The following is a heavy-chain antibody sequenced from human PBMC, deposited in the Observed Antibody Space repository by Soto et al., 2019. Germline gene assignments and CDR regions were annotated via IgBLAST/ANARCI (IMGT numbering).Heavy chain of an antibody. CDR2: INNDESST. V-gene: IGHV3-74*01. D-gene: IGHD3-16*01. CDR1: GFTFSSYW. Sequence: EVQLVESGGGLVQPGGSLRLSCAASGFTFSSYWMHWVRQAPGKGLVWVSRINNDESSTSYADSVKGRFTISRDNDKNTLYLQMNSLRAEDTAVYYCARDGGDAFDIWGQGTMVTVSS. CDR3: ARDGGDAFDI. J-gene: IGHJ3*02.